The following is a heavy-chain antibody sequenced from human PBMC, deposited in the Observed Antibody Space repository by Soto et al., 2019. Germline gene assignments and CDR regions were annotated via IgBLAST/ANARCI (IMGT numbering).Heavy chain of an antibody. CDR1: GFTFSSYA. CDR2: MSFDGSNK. D-gene: IGHD6-13*01. Sequence: QVQLMESGGGVVQPGRSLRLSCAASGFTFSSYAMHWVRQAPGKGLEWVAIMSFDGSNKYYADSVKGRFTISRDNSKSTLYLQMSSLRVEDTAVYYCARDVYSSSWYADYWGQGTLVTVSS. V-gene: IGHV3-30-3*01. J-gene: IGHJ4*02. CDR3: ARDVYSSSWYADY.